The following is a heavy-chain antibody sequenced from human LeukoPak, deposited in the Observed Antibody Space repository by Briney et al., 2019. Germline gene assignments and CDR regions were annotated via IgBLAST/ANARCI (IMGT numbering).Heavy chain of an antibody. V-gene: IGHV3-48*01. CDR3: ARVKGSYFDY. CDR2: ISASGSNI. CDR1: GFPLSSYS. D-gene: IGHD2-15*01. Sequence: PGGSLRLSCAASGFPLSSYSINWFRRAPGKGLEWVAYISASGSNIYYVDSVKGRFTVSRDNPKSSLFLQMNSPRADDTAVYYCARVKGSYFDYWGQGALVTVSS. J-gene: IGHJ4*02.